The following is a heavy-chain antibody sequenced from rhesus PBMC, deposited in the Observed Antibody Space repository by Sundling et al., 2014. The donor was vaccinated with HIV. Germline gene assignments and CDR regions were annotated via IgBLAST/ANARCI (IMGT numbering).Heavy chain of an antibody. V-gene: IGHV4-143*01. Sequence: QVQLQESGPGLVKPSETLSLTCAVSSYSISGGHYWTWIRQPPGKGLEWIGGIYGNTGNTNYNPSLKNRVTISKDTSGSEFSLTLTSVTAADTAVYYCAIVAMVDYWGPGLLVTVSS. D-gene: IGHD2-39*01. CDR2: IYGNTGNT. J-gene: IGHJ4*01. CDR1: SYSISGGHY. CDR3: AIVAMVDY.